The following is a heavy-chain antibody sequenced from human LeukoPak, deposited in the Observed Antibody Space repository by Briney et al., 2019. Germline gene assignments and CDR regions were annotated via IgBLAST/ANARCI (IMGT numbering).Heavy chain of an antibody. CDR3: ASCITMTLCNP. J-gene: IGHJ5*02. CDR1: GGSITTYY. Sequence: PSETLSLTCTVSGGSITTYYWTWIRQPPGKGLDWIGNIYYNGNSNYNPSLKSRVTLSVDTSKNQFSLKLSSVTAADTAVYYCASCITMTLCNPWGQGTRVTFSS. D-gene: IGHD3-22*01. CDR2: IYYNGNS. V-gene: IGHV4-59*01.